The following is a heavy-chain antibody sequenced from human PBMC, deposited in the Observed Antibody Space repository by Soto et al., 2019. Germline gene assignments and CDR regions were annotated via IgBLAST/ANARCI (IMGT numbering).Heavy chain of an antibody. CDR1: GGSITSGGYF. Sequence: PSETLSLTCTVSGGSITSGGYFWDWIRQPPVKGLEWIGTVHSTGGTYYSPSLRSRVTISVDTSKNLFSLKMTSANATDTAVYFCAKREDSSRFGGLDIWGQGTAVTVSS. D-gene: IGHD3-3*01. J-gene: IGHJ6*02. CDR3: AKREDSSRFGGLDI. V-gene: IGHV4-39*01. CDR2: VHSTGGT.